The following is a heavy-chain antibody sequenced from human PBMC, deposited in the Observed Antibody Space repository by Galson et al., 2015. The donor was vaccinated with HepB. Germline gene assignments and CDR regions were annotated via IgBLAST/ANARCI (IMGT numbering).Heavy chain of an antibody. Sequence: SVKVSCKASGYTFTRYAMHWVRQAPGQRLEWMGWINAGNGNTKYSQKFQGRVTITRDTSASTAYMELSSLRSGDTAVYYCARGGSYCGGDCYYYWGQGTLVTVSS. CDR2: INAGNGNT. J-gene: IGHJ4*02. CDR3: ARGGSYCGGDCYYY. CDR1: GYTFTRYA. V-gene: IGHV1-3*01. D-gene: IGHD2-21*02.